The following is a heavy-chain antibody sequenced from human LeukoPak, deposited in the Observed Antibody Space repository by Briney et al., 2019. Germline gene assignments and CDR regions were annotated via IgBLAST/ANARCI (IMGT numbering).Heavy chain of an antibody. CDR2: IYYSGST. V-gene: IGHV4-59*11. J-gene: IGHJ5*02. D-gene: IGHD3-22*01. CDR1: GGSISSHY. Sequence: PSETLSLTCTVSGGSISSHYWSWIRQPPGKGLEWIGYIYYSGSTKYNPSLKSRVTISVDTSKNQFSLKLSSVTAADTAAYYCARLYDSSGYTNWLDPWGQGNLVTVSS. CDR3: ARLYDSSGYTNWLDP.